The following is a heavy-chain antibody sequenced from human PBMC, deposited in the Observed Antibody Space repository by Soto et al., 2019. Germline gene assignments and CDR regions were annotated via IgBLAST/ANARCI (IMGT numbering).Heavy chain of an antibody. V-gene: IGHV1-46*01. CDR2: INPSGGST. D-gene: IGHD3-3*01. J-gene: IGHJ4*02. Sequence: QVQLVQSGAEVKKPGASVKVSCKASGYTFTSYYMHWVRQAPGQGLEWMGIINPSGGSTSYAQKFQGRVTMTRDTSTSTVYMEQSSLRSEDTAVYYCARAGYDFWSGYYGGAFDYWGQGTLVTVSS. CDR1: GYTFTSYY. CDR3: ARAGYDFWSGYYGGAFDY.